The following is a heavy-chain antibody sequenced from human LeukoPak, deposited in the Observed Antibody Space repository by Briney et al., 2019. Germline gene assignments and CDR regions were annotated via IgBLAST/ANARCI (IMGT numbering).Heavy chain of an antibody. Sequence: PGGSLRLSCAASGLTLSNYVMNWVRQAPGKGLEWLSYMSSSGTIIYYADSVKGRFTISRDDAKNSLLLQMNSLSAEDTAVYYCARSRPGYYFDYWGQGTLVTVSS. CDR3: ARSRPGYYFDY. V-gene: IGHV3-48*01. CDR2: MSSSGTII. CDR1: GLTLSNYV. D-gene: IGHD3-9*01. J-gene: IGHJ4*02.